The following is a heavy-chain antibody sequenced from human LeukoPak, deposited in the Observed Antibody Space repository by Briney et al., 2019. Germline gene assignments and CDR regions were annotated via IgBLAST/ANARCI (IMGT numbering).Heavy chain of an antibody. V-gene: IGHV4-39*01. CDR2: IHYSGST. CDR1: GGSISSPTYY. Sequence: PSETLSLTCTVSGGSISSPTYYWAWIRQPPGKGLEWIGTIHYSGSTFYNPSLKSRVTISVDTSKNQFSLKLSSVTAADTAVYYCARLGGDYDPPGYWGQGTLVTVSS. CDR3: ARLGGDYDPPGY. J-gene: IGHJ4*02. D-gene: IGHD4-17*01.